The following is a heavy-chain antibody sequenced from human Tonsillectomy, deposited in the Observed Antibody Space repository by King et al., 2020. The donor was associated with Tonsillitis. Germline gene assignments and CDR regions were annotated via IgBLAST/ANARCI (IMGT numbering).Heavy chain of an antibody. CDR3: ATEGGSTYGPVLVHRPSTY. CDR1: GFTFSSYA. Sequence: VQLVESGGGLVQRGGSLRLSCAASGFTFSSYAMSWVRQAPGKGLEWVSAISGSGGSTYYADSVKGRFTISRDNSKNTLYLQMNSLRAEDTAVYYCATEGGSTYGPVLVHRPSTYWGQGTLVAVSS. CDR2: ISGSGGST. D-gene: IGHD3/OR15-3a*01. J-gene: IGHJ4*02. V-gene: IGHV3-23*04.